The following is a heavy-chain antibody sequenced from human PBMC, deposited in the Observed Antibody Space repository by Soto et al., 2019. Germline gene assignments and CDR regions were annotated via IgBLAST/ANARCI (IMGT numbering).Heavy chain of an antibody. CDR1: GFTLSTYD. V-gene: IGHV3-13*01. Sequence: EVQLVESGGGLVQPGGSLRLSCAASGFTLSTYDMHWVRQATGKGLEWVATIGSAGDTYYPGSVKGRFTVSRESAKNSLYLQMNRLTAGDTAVYYCALGPHSASGYYYMDVWGKGTTVTVSS. CDR3: ALGPHSASGYYYMDV. CDR2: IGSAGDT. D-gene: IGHD3-10*01. J-gene: IGHJ6*03.